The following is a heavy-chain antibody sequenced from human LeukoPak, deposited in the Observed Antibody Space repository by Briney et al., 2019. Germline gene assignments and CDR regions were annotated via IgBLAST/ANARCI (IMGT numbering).Heavy chain of an antibody. V-gene: IGHV3-23*01. CDR1: GFTFSNYV. Sequence: GGSLRLSCAASGFTFSNYVMTWVRQAPGKGLEWVSSISGSGHSTPYADSVKGRFTISRDNSKNTLYLQMNSLRAEDTAVYYCASGRYFDWLLVDYWGQGTLVTVSS. CDR3: ASGRYFDWLLVDY. J-gene: IGHJ4*02. CDR2: ISGSGHST. D-gene: IGHD3-9*01.